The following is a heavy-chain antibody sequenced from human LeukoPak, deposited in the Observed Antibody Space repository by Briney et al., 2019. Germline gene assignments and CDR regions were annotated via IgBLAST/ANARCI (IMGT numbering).Heavy chain of an antibody. CDR3: ARDQYQLLSYYMDV. V-gene: IGHV3-30-3*01. D-gene: IGHD2-2*01. CDR2: ISYDGSNK. J-gene: IGHJ6*03. Sequence: HPGRSLRLSCAASGFTFSSYAMHWVRQAPGKGLEWVAVISYDGSNKYYADPVKGRFTISRDNSKNTLYLQMNSLRAEDTAVYYCARDQYQLLSYYMDVWGKGTTVTVSS. CDR1: GFTFSSYA.